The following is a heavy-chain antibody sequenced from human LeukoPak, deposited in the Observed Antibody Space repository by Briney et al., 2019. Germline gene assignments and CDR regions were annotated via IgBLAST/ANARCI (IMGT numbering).Heavy chain of an antibody. CDR3: ARFVGAITGNPRFDY. CDR2: ISSDGSST. V-gene: IGHV3-74*01. J-gene: IGHJ4*02. Sequence: GGSLRLSCAASGFTFSSYWMHWVRQAPGKGLVWVSRISSDGSSTSYADSVEGRFTISRDNAKNTLCLQMNSLRAEDTAVYYCARFVGAITGNPRFDYWGQGTLVTVSS. D-gene: IGHD1-26*01. CDR1: GFTFSSYW.